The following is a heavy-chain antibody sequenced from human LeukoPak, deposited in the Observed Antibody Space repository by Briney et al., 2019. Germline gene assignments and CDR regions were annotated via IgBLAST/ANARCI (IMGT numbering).Heavy chain of an antibody. CDR3: ARDRGYCSSTSCYAAGIFDY. J-gene: IGHJ4*02. V-gene: IGHV3-48*03. Sequence: GGSLRLSCAASGFTFSSYEMNWVRQAPGKGLEWVSYISSSCSTIYYADSVNGRFTISRDNAKNSLYLQMNSLRAEDTAVYYCARDRGYCSSTSCYAAGIFDYWGQGTLVTVSS. CDR1: GFTFSSYE. D-gene: IGHD2-2*01. CDR2: ISSSCSTI.